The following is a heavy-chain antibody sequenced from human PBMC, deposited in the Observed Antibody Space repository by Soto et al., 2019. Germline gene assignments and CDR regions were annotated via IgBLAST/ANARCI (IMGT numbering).Heavy chain of an antibody. J-gene: IGHJ6*03. CDR1: GFSFTTYP. Sequence: QVQLVESGGGVVQPGRSLRLSCAASGFSFTTYPMHWVRQAPGKGLEWVALISYDGSNKHYADSVRGRFTISRDNSNNTMYLPMSSLRVEDTALYYCASSRGVYYIDVWGKGTTVTVSS. CDR3: ASSRGVYYIDV. CDR2: ISYDGSNK. V-gene: IGHV3-30-3*01.